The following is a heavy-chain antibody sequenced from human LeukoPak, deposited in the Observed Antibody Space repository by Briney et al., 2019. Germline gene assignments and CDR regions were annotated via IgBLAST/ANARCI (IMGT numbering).Heavy chain of an antibody. J-gene: IGHJ4*02. CDR3: ATREGGTIFLDY. D-gene: IGHD3-9*01. CDR1: GYSISSGYY. Sequence: SETLSLTCTVSGYSISSGYYWGWIRQPPGKGLEWIGYIYYSGSTYYNPSLKSRVTVSVDKSKNQFSLNLSSVTTADTAVYYCATREGGTIFLDYWGQGTLVTVSS. CDR2: IYYSGST. V-gene: IGHV4-38-2*02.